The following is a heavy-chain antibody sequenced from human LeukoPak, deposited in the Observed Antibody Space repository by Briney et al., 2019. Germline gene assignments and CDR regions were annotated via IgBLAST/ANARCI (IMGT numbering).Heavy chain of an antibody. CDR3: ARSNDYGDYYFDL. CDR2: IYATGTT. J-gene: IGHJ4*02. CDR1: GGSIRSYY. Sequence: PSETLSLTCTVSGGSIRSYYWNWVRQPAGKGLEWIGRIYATGTTSYNPSLKSRVIMSLDTSKNQFYLKLNSLTAADTAVYYCARSNDYGDYYFDLCGQGTLVTVSS. V-gene: IGHV4-4*07. D-gene: IGHD4-17*01.